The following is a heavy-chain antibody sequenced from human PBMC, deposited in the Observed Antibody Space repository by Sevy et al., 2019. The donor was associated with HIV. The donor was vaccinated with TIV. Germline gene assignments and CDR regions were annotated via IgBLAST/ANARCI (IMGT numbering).Heavy chain of an antibody. CDR1: GFTFSSYA. V-gene: IGHV3-30-3*01. D-gene: IGHD3-22*01. J-gene: IGHJ3*02. CDR3: ARGEGSTYYDDATGYIYAFDI. CDR2: ISYDGSNK. Sequence: GGSLRLSCAASGFTFSSYAMHWVRQAPGKGLEWVAVISYDGSNKYYADSVKGRFTISRDNSKNTLYLQMNSLRAEDTAVYYCARGEGSTYYDDATGYIYAFDIWGQGTMVTVSS.